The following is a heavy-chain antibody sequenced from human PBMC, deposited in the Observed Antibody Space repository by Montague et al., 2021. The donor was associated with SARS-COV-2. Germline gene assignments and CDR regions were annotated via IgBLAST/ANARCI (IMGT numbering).Heavy chain of an antibody. CDR2: TYYMSKWYY. CDR1: GDSVTINTTS. V-gene: IGHV6-1*01. Sequence: CAISGDSVTINTTSWACIRHSPSNCLEGLRRTYYMSKWYYDYAVSVKSRMTISPDTSKNQFSLQLSSVTPEDRAVYYCARDPRYSLSWSFDYWGQGTLVTVSS. CDR3: ARDPRYSLSWSFDY. J-gene: IGHJ4*02. D-gene: IGHD6-13*01.